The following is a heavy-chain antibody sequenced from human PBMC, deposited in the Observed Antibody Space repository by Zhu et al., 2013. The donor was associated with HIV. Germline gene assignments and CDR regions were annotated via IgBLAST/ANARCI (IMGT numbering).Heavy chain of an antibody. Sequence: QVQLVQSEAEVKKPGASVKVSCQASGYTFTDHHMHWVRQAPGQGLEWMGWINTHTSGSNFAPKFKGWVTLTRDTSIRTVYMEIKDSDLTTRPCIICARLKRGNGYMGYYFDYWGQGTLVTVSS. V-gene: IGHV1-2*04. J-gene: IGHJ4*02. CDR2: INTHTSGS. CDR3: ARLKRGNGYMGYYFDY. D-gene: IGHD5-12*01. CDR1: GYTFTDHH.